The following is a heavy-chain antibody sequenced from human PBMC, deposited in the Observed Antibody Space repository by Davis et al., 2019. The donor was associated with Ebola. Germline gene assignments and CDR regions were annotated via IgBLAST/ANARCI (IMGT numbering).Heavy chain of an antibody. CDR1: GGSISSYY. D-gene: IGHD3-16*01. J-gene: IGHJ4*02. CDR2: IYHSGST. CDR3: ARDGGGGVLDY. Sequence: PSETLSLTCTVSGGSISSYYWSWIRQPPGQGLEWIGDIYHSGSTNYNPSLKSRVTISVDKSKNQFSLKLSSVTAADTAVYYCARDGGGGVLDYWGQGTLVTVAS. V-gene: IGHV4-59*12.